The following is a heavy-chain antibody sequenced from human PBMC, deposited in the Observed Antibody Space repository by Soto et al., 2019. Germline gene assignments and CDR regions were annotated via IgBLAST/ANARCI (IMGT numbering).Heavy chain of an antibody. CDR2: IYYNGST. J-gene: IGHJ4*02. V-gene: IGHV4-59*01. Sequence: SETLSLTCTVSGGSISSYYCSWIRQSPGKGLEWIGHIYYNGSTNYKPSLRGRVTISLDTSKNQFSLKLSSVTAADTAVYYCARGILAPAGQDWGQGTLVTVSS. CDR3: ARGILAPAGQD. CDR1: GGSISSYY. D-gene: IGHD6-13*01.